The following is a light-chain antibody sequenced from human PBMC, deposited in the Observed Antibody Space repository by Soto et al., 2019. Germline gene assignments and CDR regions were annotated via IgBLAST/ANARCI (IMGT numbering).Light chain of an antibody. V-gene: IGLV2-8*01. Sequence: QSALTQPPSASGSPGQSVTISCTGTSSDVGVYNYVSWYQQHPGKAPKLMIYEVSERPSGVPDRFSGSKSGNTASLTVSGLQAEDEADYYCSSYAGSNNGVFGGGTKVTVL. CDR3: SSYAGSNNGV. J-gene: IGLJ3*02. CDR1: SSDVGVYNY. CDR2: EVS.